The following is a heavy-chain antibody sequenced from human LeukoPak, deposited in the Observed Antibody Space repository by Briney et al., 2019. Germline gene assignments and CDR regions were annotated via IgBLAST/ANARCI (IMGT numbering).Heavy chain of an antibody. CDR2: IYYSGSI. V-gene: IGHV4-59*01. CDR3: ARVPSGGDYRFDY. J-gene: IGHJ4*02. CDR1: GASISSYY. D-gene: IGHD4-17*01. Sequence: SETLSLTCTVSGASISSYYWSWIRQPPGKGLEWIGDIYYSGSIKYNPSLKSRVTMSVDTSKNQFSLKLSSVTAADTAVYYCARVPSGGDYRFDYWGQGTLVTVSS.